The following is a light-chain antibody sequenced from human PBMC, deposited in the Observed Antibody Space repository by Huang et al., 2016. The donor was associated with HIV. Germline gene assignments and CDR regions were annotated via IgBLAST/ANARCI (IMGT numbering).Light chain of an antibody. J-gene: IGKJ2*01. CDR1: QNIRNNY. CDR3: QQYGDSPRT. V-gene: IGKV3-20*01. Sequence: EIVLTQSPGTLSLSPGERATLSCRASQNIRNNYLAWYQQKPGQAPRLLIFGAFNRDSGTPDRFSGSESGTDFTVAIGGLEPEDFATYYCQQYGDSPRTFGQGTKLEIK. CDR2: GAF.